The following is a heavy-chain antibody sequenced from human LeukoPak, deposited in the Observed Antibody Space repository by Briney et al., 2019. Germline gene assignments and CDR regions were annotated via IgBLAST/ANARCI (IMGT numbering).Heavy chain of an antibody. Sequence: ASVKVSCKASGYTFISYDINWVRRATGQGLEWMGWMNPNSGNTGYAQKFQGRVTMTRNTSISTAYMELSSLRSEDTAVYYCARIVATIDLPDYWGQGTLVTVSS. CDR1: GYTFISYD. D-gene: IGHD5-12*01. CDR3: ARIVATIDLPDY. V-gene: IGHV1-8*01. J-gene: IGHJ4*02. CDR2: MNPNSGNT.